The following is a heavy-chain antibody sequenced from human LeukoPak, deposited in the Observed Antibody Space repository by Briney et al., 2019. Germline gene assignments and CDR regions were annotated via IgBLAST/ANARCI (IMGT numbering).Heavy chain of an antibody. CDR2: IKSKTDGGTT. V-gene: IGHV3-15*01. J-gene: IGHJ5*02. CDR3: TTAGVLLWFGEPDDNWFDP. CDR1: GFTFSNAW. Sequence: PGGSLRLSCAASGFTFSNAWMSWVRQAPGKGLEWVGRIKSKTDGGTTDYAAPVKGRFTISRDDSKNTLYLQMNSLKTEDTAVYYCTTAGVLLWFGEPDDNWFDPWGQGTLVTVSS. D-gene: IGHD3-10*01.